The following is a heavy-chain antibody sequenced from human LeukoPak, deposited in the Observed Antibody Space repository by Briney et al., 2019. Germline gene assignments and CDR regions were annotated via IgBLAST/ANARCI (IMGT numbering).Heavy chain of an antibody. D-gene: IGHD2-15*01. V-gene: IGHV1-46*01. CDR2: INPSGGST. CDR1: GYTFTSYY. J-gene: IGHJ2*01. CDR3: ARDRCSGGSCYSANWYFDL. Sequence: ASVKVSCKASGYTFTSYYMHWVRQAPGQGLEWMGIINPSGGSTSYAQKFQGRVTMTRDTSTSTAYMELSSLRSEDTAVYYCARDRCSGGSCYSANWYFDLWGRGTLVTVSS.